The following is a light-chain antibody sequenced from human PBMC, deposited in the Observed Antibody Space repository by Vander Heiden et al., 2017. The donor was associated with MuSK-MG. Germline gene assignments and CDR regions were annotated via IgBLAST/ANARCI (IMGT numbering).Light chain of an antibody. CDR3: QSYDSSLSAYV. CDR1: SSNIGAGYD. J-gene: IGLJ1*01. V-gene: IGLV1-40*01. CDR2: VTN. Sequence: QSVLTQPPSVSGAPGQRVTISCTGSSSNIGAGYDVHWYQQLPGTAPKLLIYVTNNRPSGVPDRFSGSRSGTSASLAITGLQAEDEADYYCQSYDSSLSAYVFGTGTKVT.